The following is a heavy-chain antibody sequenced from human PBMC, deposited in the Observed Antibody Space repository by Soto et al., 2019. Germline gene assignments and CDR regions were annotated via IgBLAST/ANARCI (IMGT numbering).Heavy chain of an antibody. CDR3: APSSSWLYGMDV. CDR2: IGTAGDT. V-gene: IGHV3-13*01. D-gene: IGHD6-13*01. CDR1: GFTFSSYD. J-gene: IGHJ6*02. Sequence: GGSLRLSCAASGFTFSSYDMHWVRQATGKGLEWVSAIGTAGDTYYPGSVKGRFTISRENAKNSLYLQMNSLRAGDTAVYYCAPSSSWLYGMDVWGQGNTVTVSS.